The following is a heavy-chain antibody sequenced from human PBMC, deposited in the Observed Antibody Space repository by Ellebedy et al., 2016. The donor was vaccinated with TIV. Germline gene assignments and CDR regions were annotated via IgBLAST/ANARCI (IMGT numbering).Heavy chain of an antibody. CDR2: IFYTGTT. Sequence: SETLSLIXSVSGGSISSSNYYWGWIRQPPGKGLEWIGTIFYTGTTYYNPSLKSRVTISVDTSKNEFSLKLSSVTAADTAVYYCARCGSGRYYNVPFDYWGQGTLVTVSS. D-gene: IGHD3-10*01. V-gene: IGHV4-39*01. J-gene: IGHJ4*02. CDR1: GGSISSSNYY. CDR3: ARCGSGRYYNVPFDY.